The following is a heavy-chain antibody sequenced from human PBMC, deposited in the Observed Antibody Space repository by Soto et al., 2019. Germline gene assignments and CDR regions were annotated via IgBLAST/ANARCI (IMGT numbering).Heavy chain of an antibody. V-gene: IGHV1-69*01. D-gene: IGHD3-3*01. CDR2: IIPIFGTA. J-gene: IGHJ3*02. CDR1: GGTFSSYA. Sequence: QVQLVQSGAEVKKPGSSVKVSCKASGGTFSSYAISWVRQAPGQGLEWMGGIIPIFGTANYAQKFQGRVTITADESTSTAYMELSSLRSEDTAVYYCARNGDYDFWSGYPKNAFYIWGQGTMVTVSS. CDR3: ARNGDYDFWSGYPKNAFYI.